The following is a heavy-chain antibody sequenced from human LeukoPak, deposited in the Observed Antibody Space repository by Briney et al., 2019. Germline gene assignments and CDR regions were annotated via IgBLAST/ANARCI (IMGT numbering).Heavy chain of an antibody. V-gene: IGHV3-33*01. Sequence: GRSLRLSCAASGFSFSDYGMHWVRQAPGKGLEWVAVIWYDGSNKYYADSVKGRFTISRDNSKNTLYLQMNSLRAEDTAAYYCARDRTRSTSYYGMDVWGQGTTVTVSS. CDR3: ARDRTRSTSYYGMDV. CDR1: GFSFSDYG. D-gene: IGHD3-10*01. J-gene: IGHJ6*02. CDR2: IWYDGSNK.